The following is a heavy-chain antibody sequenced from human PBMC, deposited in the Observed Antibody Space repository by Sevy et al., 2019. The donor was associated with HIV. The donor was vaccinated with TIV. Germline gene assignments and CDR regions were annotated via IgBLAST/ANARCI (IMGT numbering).Heavy chain of an antibody. CDR3: TTDLEYQLERYYFNY. V-gene: IGHV3-15*01. CDR1: EFIFTTAW. Sequence: GGSRLSCAASEFIFTTAWMSWVRQAPGKGLEWVGRIKSKTNGGTTDYAAPVKGRFTISRDDSKKTLYLQMNSLKTEDTAVYYCTTDLEYQLERYYFNYWGQGTLVTVSS. D-gene: IGHD2-2*01. CDR2: IKSKTNGGTT. J-gene: IGHJ4*02.